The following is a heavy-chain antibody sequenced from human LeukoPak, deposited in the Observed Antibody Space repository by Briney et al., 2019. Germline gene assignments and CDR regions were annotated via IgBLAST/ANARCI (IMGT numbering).Heavy chain of an antibody. CDR3: ARDSPFMSRGPTENWFDP. V-gene: IGHV1-18*01. D-gene: IGHD1-14*01. J-gene: IGHJ5*02. Sequence: ASVKVSCKASGYTFTSYDISWVRQAPGQGLEWMGWISAYNGNTNYAQKLQGRVTMTTDTSTSTAYMELRSLRSDDTAVYYCARDSPFMSRGPTENWFDPWGQGTLVTVSS. CDR1: GYTFTSYD. CDR2: ISAYNGNT.